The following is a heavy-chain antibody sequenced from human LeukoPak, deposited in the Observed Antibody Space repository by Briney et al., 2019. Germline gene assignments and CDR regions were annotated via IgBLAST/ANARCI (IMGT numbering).Heavy chain of an antibody. J-gene: IGHJ4*02. D-gene: IGHD2-2*01. CDR2: ISYDGSNK. CDR1: GFTFSSYA. CDR3: VRGGDVVVVPAALDY. V-gene: IGHV3-30-3*01. Sequence: GRSLRLSCAASGFTFSSYAMHWVRQAPGKGLEWVAVISYDGSNKYYADSVKGRFTISRDNSKNTLYLQMNSLRAEDTAVYYCVRGGDVVVVPAALDYWGQGTLVTVSS.